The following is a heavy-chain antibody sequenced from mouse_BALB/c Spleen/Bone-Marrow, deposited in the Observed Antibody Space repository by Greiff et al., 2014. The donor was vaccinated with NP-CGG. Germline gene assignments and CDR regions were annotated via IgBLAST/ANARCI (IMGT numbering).Heavy chain of an antibody. Sequence: VQLKESGGDLVKPGGSLKLSCAAPGFTFSSYGMSWVRQTPDKRLEWVATISSGGSYTYYPDSVKGRFTISRDNAKNTLYLQMSSLKSEDTAMYYCARHGNYSYAMDYWGQGTSVTVSS. CDR1: GFTFSSYG. V-gene: IGHV5-6*01. D-gene: IGHD2-1*01. CDR2: ISSGGSYT. J-gene: IGHJ4*01. CDR3: ARHGNYSYAMDY.